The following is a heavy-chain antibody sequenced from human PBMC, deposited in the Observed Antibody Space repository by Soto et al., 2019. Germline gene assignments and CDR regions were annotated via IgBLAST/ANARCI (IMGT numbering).Heavy chain of an antibody. V-gene: IGHV3-23*01. CDR2: ISGSGGST. D-gene: IGHD3-10*01. J-gene: IGHJ3*02. CDR3: AKDGDWGMVRGVMISMASIDI. CDR1: GFTFSSYA. Sequence: GGSLRLSCAASGFTFSSYAMSWVRQAPGQGLEWVSAISGSGGSTYYADSVKGRFTISRDNSKNTLYLQMNSLRAEDTAVYYCAKDGDWGMVRGVMISMASIDIWGQGTRVTVSS.